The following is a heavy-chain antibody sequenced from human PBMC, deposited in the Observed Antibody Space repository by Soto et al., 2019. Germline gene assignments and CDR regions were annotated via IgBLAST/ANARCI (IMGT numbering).Heavy chain of an antibody. CDR3: ARQVVTPVGWFDP. J-gene: IGHJ5*02. Sequence: GESLKISCKGSGYSFTSYWIGCVRQMPWKGLEWMVIIYPGDSDTRYSPSFQGQVTISADKSISTAYLQWSSMKASDTAMYYCARQVVTPVGWFDPWAQGTMVTFSS. D-gene: IGHD2-2*01. V-gene: IGHV5-51*01. CDR2: IYPGDSDT. CDR1: GYSFTSYW.